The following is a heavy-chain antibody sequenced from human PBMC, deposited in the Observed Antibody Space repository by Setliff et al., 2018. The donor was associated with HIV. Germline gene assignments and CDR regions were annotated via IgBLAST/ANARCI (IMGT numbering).Heavy chain of an antibody. Sequence: KPSESLSLTCTVSGDSISSGRHYWSWIRQPAGKGLEWIWHIYTGGNANYNPSLQSRVTISVDTSKNQFSLMLGSMTAADKAVYYCARERLSRLGFDYWGQGT. CDR1: GDSISSGRHY. CDR2: IYTGGNA. D-gene: IGHD1-1*01. V-gene: IGHV4-61*09. CDR3: ARERLSRLGFDY. J-gene: IGHJ4*02.